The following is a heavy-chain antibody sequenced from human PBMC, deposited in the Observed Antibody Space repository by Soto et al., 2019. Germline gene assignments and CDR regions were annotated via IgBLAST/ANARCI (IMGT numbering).Heavy chain of an antibody. CDR2: IYHTGST. CDR1: GGSITSGGYS. Sequence: SETLSLTCTVSGGSITSGGYSWSWIRQPPGKGLEWIGYIYHTGSTYYNPSLKSRVTISIYRSKNQFSLRLSSVTAADTAVYYCAREMSYYYGSGNFSWFDPWGQGTLVTVS. J-gene: IGHJ5*02. CDR3: AREMSYYYGSGNFSWFDP. D-gene: IGHD3-10*01. V-gene: IGHV4-30-2*01.